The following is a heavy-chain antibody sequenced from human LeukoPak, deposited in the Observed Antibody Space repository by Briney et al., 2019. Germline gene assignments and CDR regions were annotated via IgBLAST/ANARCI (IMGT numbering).Heavy chain of an antibody. J-gene: IGHJ4*02. Sequence: ASVKVSCKASGYTFTSYFMHWVRQAPGQGLDWMGIINPSGGSTSYAQKFQGRVTMTRDTSTSTVYMELSSLRSEDTAVYYCARDSADYCDYDYGGQGTLVTFS. CDR2: INPSGGST. V-gene: IGHV1-46*01. D-gene: IGHD4-17*01. CDR1: GYTFTSYF. CDR3: ARDSADYCDYDY.